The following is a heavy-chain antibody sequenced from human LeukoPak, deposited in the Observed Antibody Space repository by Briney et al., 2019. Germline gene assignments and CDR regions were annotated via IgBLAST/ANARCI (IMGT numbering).Heavy chain of an antibody. CDR1: GGSISSAGYY. J-gene: IGHJ6*02. CDR3: ARTPGITIFGVVYYYGMDG. V-gene: IGHV4-31*02. CDR2: IYSSGST. D-gene: IGHD3-3*01. Sequence: PSETLSLTRTVSGGSISSAGYYLSWIRQHPGKGLEWIGYIYSSGSTYYNPSLKSRVTISVDTSKNQFSLKLSSVTAADTAVYYCARTPGITIFGVVYYYGMDGWGQGTTVTVSS.